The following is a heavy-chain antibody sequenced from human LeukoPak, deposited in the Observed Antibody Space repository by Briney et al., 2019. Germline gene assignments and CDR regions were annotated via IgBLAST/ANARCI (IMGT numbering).Heavy chain of an antibody. CDR1: GFTFGNHA. V-gene: IGHV3-30*04. J-gene: IGHJ4*02. CDR2: ISYDGSSE. CDR3: AREISSCSGGNCYSKFDC. D-gene: IGHD2-15*01. Sequence: GGSLRLSCAVSGFTFGNHAMHWARQAPGKGLEWVSKISYDGSSELYTDSVKGRFTISRDNSKSTLYLQMNSLRPEDTAVYYCAREISSCSGGNCYSKFDCWGQGTLVTVSS.